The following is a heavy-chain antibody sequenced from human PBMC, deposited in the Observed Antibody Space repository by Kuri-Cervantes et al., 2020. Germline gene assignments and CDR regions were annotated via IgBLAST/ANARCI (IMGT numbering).Heavy chain of an antibody. Sequence: ASVKVSCKASGYTFTSYDINWVRQATGQGLEWMGWMNPNSGNTGYAQKFQGRVTMTRNTSISTAYMELSSLRSEDTAVYYCARVWFGELGRIGYYYYYGMDVWGQGTTVTVSS. CDR2: MNPNSGNT. CDR1: GYTFTSYD. V-gene: IGHV1-8*01. J-gene: IGHJ6*02. D-gene: IGHD3-10*01. CDR3: ARVWFGELGRIGYYYYYGMDV.